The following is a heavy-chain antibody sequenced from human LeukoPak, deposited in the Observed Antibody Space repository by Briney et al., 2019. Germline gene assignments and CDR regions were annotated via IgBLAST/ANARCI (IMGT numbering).Heavy chain of an antibody. J-gene: IGHJ6*02. V-gene: IGHV1-8*01. CDR3: ARDAAPLRYFDWLPRQDYGMGV. CDR1: GYTFTSYD. CDR2: MNPNSGNT. Sequence: ASVKVSCKASGYTFTSYDINWVRQATGQGLEWMGWMNPNSGNTGYAQKFQGRVTMTRNTSISTAYMELSSLRSEDTAVYYCARDAAPLRYFDWLPRQDYGMGVWGQGTTVTVSS. D-gene: IGHD3-9*01.